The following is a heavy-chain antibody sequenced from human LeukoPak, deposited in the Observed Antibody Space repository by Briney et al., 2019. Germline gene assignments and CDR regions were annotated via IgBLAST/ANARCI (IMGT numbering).Heavy chain of an antibody. J-gene: IGHJ4*02. Sequence: PSETLSLTCAVYGGSFSGYYWSWIRQPPGKGLEWIGEINQSGSTCYNPSLKSRVTISVDTSKNQFSLKLSSVTAADTAVYYCARGTDRSKIAYWGQGTLVTVSS. D-gene: IGHD3-22*01. CDR1: GGSFSGYY. CDR2: INQSGST. V-gene: IGHV4-34*01. CDR3: ARGTDRSKIAY.